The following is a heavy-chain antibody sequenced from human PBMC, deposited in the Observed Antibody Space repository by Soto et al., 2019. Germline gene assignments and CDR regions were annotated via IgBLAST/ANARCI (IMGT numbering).Heavy chain of an antibody. V-gene: IGHV4-59*11. CDR1: GGAISSHF. CDR3: ARGGIPTQNWFDP. J-gene: IGHJ5*02. D-gene: IGHD2-2*02. CDR2: IYYTGSP. Sequence: QVQLQESGPGLVKPSETLSLTCTVSGGAISSHFWSWIRQPPGKGLEWIAYIYYTGSPNYNPSLPSRVTVSLDTSKNKFSLKLNAVTAADTAVYYCARGGIPTQNWFDPWGQGTLVTVSS.